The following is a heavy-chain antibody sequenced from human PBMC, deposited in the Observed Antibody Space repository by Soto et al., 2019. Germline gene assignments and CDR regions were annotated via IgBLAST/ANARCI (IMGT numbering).Heavy chain of an antibody. CDR2: FSGSGGIT. V-gene: IGHV3-23*01. CDR3: AKDRDPFCSSTSCNTVY. CDR1: GFTFSSYA. Sequence: PGGSLRLSCAASGFTFSSYAMSWVRQAPGKGLEWVPTFSGSGGITYYADSVKGRFTISRDNSKNTLYLQMNSLRAEDTAVYYCAKDRDPFCSSTSCNTVYWGQGTLVTVSS. D-gene: IGHD2-2*02. J-gene: IGHJ4*02.